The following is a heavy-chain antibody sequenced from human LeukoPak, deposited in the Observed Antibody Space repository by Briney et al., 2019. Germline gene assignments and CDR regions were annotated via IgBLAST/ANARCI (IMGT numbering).Heavy chain of an antibody. V-gene: IGHV5-51*01. CDR3: AAGNGDYVDY. CDR1: GYSFDYFW. D-gene: IGHD4-17*01. Sequence: GESLKISCQGSGYSFDYFWIGWVRQMPGKGLDWMGNIYPADSETRYSPSFQGQVTISVDKSIKTAYLQWSGLRASGTAIYYCAAGNGDYVDYWGQGTLVTVSS. CDR2: IYPADSET. J-gene: IGHJ4*02.